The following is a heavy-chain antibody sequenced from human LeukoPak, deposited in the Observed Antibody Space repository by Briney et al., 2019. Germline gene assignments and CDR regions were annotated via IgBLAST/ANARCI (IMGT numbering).Heavy chain of an antibody. CDR3: AERDSRDY. D-gene: IGHD3/OR15-3a*01. Sequence: GGSLRLSCAASGFTFSSYAMSRVRQAPGKGLERVSAISGSGGSTYYADSVKGRFTISRDNSKNTLYLQMNSLRAEDTAVYCCAERDSRDYWGQGTLVTVSS. CDR1: GFTFSSYA. V-gene: IGHV3-23*01. CDR2: ISGSGGST. J-gene: IGHJ4*02.